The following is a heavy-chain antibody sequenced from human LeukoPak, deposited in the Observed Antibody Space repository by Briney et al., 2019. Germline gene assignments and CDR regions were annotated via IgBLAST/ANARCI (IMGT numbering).Heavy chain of an antibody. J-gene: IGHJ4*02. D-gene: IGHD1-26*01. V-gene: IGHV3-7*01. CDR3: ARDTRTFDY. CDR2: IKQDGSEK. Sequence: PGGSLRLSCAVSGFIVSNSYMSWVRQAPGKGLEWVANIKQDGSEKYYVDSVKGRFTISRDNAKNSLFLQMNSLRAEDTAVYYCARDTRTFDYWGQGTLVTVSS. CDR1: GFIVSNSY.